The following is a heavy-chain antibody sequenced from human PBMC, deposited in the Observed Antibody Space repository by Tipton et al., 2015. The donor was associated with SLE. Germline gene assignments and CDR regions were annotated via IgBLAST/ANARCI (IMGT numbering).Heavy chain of an antibody. V-gene: IGHV4-61*09. J-gene: IGHJ4*02. D-gene: IGHD6-13*01. CDR3: ARAGAKYSSSWLDY. CDR1: GGSISSGSYY. Sequence: TLSLTCTVSGGSISSGSYYWSWIRQPAGKGLEWIGHIYTSGSTNYNPSLKSRATISVDTSKNQFSLKLSSVTAADTAVYYCARAGAKYSSSWLDYWGQGTLVTVSS. CDR2: IYTSGST.